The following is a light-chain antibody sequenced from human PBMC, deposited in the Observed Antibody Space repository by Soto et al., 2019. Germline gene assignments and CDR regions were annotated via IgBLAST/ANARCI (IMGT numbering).Light chain of an antibody. CDR3: QQRSKGLT. J-gene: IGKJ4*01. CDR1: QSISVY. V-gene: IGKV3-11*01. CDR2: DAS. Sequence: EIVLTQSPATLSLSPGERATLSCMTSQSISVYLAWYQQTPGQAPRLLIYDASNRATGFPARFSGSGSGSDFTLTISSIEPEDFAVYYGQQRSKGLTCGGGIKVEIK.